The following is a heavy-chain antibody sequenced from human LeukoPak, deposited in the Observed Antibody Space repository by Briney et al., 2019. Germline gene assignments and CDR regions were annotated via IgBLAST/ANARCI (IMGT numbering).Heavy chain of an antibody. V-gene: IGHV4-61*02. J-gene: IGHJ3*02. CDR2: IYTSGST. CDR3: ARVAGGTGPYYYDSSGSFDI. CDR1: GGSISSGSYY. D-gene: IGHD3-22*01. Sequence: PSQTLSLTCTVSGGSISSGSYYWSWIRQPAGKGLEWIGRIYTSGSTNYNPSLKSRVTISVDTSKNRFSLKLSSVTAADTAVYYCARVAGGTGPYYYDSSGSFDIWGQGTMVTVSS.